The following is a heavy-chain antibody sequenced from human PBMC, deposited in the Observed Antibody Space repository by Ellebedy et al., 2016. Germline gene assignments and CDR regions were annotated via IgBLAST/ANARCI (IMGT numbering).Heavy chain of an antibody. J-gene: IGHJ5*02. CDR1: RYTFTAYY. D-gene: IGHD6-13*01. Sequence: ASVKVSXKASRYTFTAYYIHWVRQAPGQGLEWMGWINPHSGGTNFAQKFQGRVTMTRDTSISTAYMELSKLRSGDTAVYYCTRFSSTWYWFDPWGQGTLVTVS. CDR2: INPHSGGT. V-gene: IGHV1-2*02. CDR3: TRFSSTWYWFDP.